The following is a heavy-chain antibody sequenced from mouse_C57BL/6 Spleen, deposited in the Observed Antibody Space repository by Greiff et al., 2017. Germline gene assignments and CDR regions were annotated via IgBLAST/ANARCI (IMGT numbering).Heavy chain of an antibody. CDR3: AREGPQLGRGYLDV. CDR2: IDPNSGGT. D-gene: IGHD4-1*02. CDR1: GYTFTSYW. V-gene: IGHV1-72*01. J-gene: IGHJ1*03. Sequence: QQSCKASGYTFTSYWMHWVKQRPGRGLAWIGRIDPNSGGTKYNEKFKSKATLTVDKPSSTAYMQLSSLTSEDSAVYYCAREGPQLGRGYLDVWGTGTTVTVSS.